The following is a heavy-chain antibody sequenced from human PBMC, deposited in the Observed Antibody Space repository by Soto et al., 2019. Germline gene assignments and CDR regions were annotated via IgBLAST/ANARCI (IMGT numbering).Heavy chain of an antibody. V-gene: IGHV4-59*01. J-gene: IGHJ6*02. D-gene: IGHD2-2*02. Sequence: PSGNPSLTCTVSGGSISSYYWSWIRQPPGKGLEWIGYIYYSGSTTYNPSLKSRVTILVDTSKNQFSLKLSSVTAADTAVYYCARVTRDIVVLPAAIRYYYCMDFWGQAITVSVP. CDR3: ARVTRDIVVLPAAIRYYYCMDF. CDR1: GGSISSYY. CDR2: IYYSGST.